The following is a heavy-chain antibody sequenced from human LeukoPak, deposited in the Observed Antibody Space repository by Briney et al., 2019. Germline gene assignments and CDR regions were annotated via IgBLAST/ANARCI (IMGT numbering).Heavy chain of an antibody. CDR3: ATDWDSSSWSSFDY. D-gene: IGHD6-13*01. V-gene: IGHV1-24*01. J-gene: IGHJ4*02. CDR1: GYTLTELS. CDR2: FDPEDGET. Sequence: ASVKVSCKVSGYTLTELSMRWVRQAPGKGLEWMGGFDPEDGETIYAQKFQGRVTMTEDTSTDTAYMELSSLRSEDTAVYYCATDWDSSSWSSFDYWGQGTLVTVSS.